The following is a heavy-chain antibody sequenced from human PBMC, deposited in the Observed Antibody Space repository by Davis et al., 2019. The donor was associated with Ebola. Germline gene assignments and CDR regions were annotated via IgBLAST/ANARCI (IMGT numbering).Heavy chain of an antibody. Sequence: ASVKVSCKASGYTFAAHYIHWVRQAPGQALLSILPINPNFGGKIYAQKFQDRVTMTIDTSINTAYLELDRLRSDDTAVYYCARGHTYGRWDDWFDPWGQGTLVTVSS. CDR2: INPNFGGK. D-gene: IGHD5-18*01. V-gene: IGHV1-2*06. CDR1: GYTFAAHY. CDR3: ARGHTYGRWDDWFDP. J-gene: IGHJ5*02.